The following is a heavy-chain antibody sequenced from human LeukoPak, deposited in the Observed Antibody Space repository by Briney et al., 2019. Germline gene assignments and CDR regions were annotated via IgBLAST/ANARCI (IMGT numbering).Heavy chain of an antibody. CDR1: GGSISSSSYY. V-gene: IGHV4-39*01. CDR3: ARHRQQPDLGYYFDY. CDR2: IYYSGST. Sequence: SETLSLTCTVSGGSISSSSYYWGWIRQPPGKGLEWIGSIYYSGSTYYNPSLKSRVTRSVDTSKNQFPLKLSSVTAADTAVYYCARHRQQPDLGYYFDYWGQGALVTVSS. J-gene: IGHJ4*02. D-gene: IGHD6-13*01.